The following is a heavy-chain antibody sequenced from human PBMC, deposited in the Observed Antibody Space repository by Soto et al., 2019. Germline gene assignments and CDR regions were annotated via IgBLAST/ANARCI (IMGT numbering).Heavy chain of an antibody. CDR1: GGSISSYY. J-gene: IGHJ4*02. CDR3: ARDGGYCSGGSCYRIFDY. Sequence: TSEPLSLTCTVSGGSISSYYWSWIRQPPGKGLEWIGYIYYSGSTNYNPSLKSRVTISVDTSKNQFSLKLSSVTAADTAVYYCARDGGYCSGGSCYRIFDYWGQGTLVTVSS. D-gene: IGHD2-15*01. V-gene: IGHV4-59*01. CDR2: IYYSGST.